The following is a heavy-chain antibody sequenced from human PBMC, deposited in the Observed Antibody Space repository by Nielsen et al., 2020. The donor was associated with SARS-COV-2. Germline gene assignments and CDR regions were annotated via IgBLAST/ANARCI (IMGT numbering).Heavy chain of an antibody. CDR1: GFTFSSYG. CDR2: ISYDGSNK. V-gene: IGHV3-30*03. CDR3: ARGYYYYYYMDV. Sequence: GESLKISCAASGFTFSSYGMHWVRQAPGKGLEWVAVISYDGSNKYYADSVKGRFTISRDNSKNTLYLQMNSLRAEDTAVYYCARGYYYYYYMDVWGKGTTVTVSS. J-gene: IGHJ6*03.